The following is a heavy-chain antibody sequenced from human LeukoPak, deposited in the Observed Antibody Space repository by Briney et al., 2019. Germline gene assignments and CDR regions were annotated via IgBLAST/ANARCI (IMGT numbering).Heavy chain of an antibody. V-gene: IGHV4-39*01. CDR2: IYYSGST. CDR1: GGSISSSSYY. J-gene: IGHJ4*02. Sequence: SETLSLTCTVSGGSISSSSYYWGWIRQPPGKGLEWIGSIYYSGSTYYNPSLKSRVTISVDTSKNQFSLKLSSVTPADTAVYYCATRLRVDYWGQGTLVTVSS. CDR3: ATRLRVDY. D-gene: IGHD4-17*01.